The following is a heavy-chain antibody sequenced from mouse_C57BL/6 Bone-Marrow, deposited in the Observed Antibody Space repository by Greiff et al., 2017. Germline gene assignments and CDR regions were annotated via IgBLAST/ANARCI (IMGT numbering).Heavy chain of an antibody. CDR1: GFTFSSYA. J-gene: IGHJ4*01. V-gene: IGHV5-9-1*02. Sequence: EVMLVESGEGLVKPGGSLKLSCAASGFTFSSYAMSWVRQTPEKRLEWVAYISSGGDYIYYADTVKGRFTISRDNARNTLYLQMSSLKSEDTAMYYCTREGVYYYGSRKDYDMDYWGQGTSVTVSS. CDR3: TREGVYYYGSRKDYDMDY. D-gene: IGHD1-1*01. CDR2: ISSGGDYI.